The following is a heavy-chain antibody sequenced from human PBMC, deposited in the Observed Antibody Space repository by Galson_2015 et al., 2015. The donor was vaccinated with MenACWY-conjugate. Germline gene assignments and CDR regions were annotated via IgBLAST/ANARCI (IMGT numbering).Heavy chain of an antibody. Sequence: SVKVSCKASGYTFTSYVMQWVRQAPGQGLEWMGWIRGGNGNTKYAQKFQGRVTITRDTSASTAYMELSSLTSEDTAVYYCARAGWLDYWGQGTLVTVSS. CDR3: ARAGWLDY. J-gene: IGHJ4*02. V-gene: IGHV1-3*01. D-gene: IGHD6-19*01. CDR2: IRGGNGNT. CDR1: GYTFTSYV.